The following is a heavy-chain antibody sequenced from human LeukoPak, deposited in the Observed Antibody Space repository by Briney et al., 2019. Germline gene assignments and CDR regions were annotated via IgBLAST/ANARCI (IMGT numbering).Heavy chain of an antibody. D-gene: IGHD6-13*01. J-gene: IGHJ5*02. Sequence: SETLSLTCTVFGGSISSGSYYWSWIRQPAGKGLEWIGRIYTSGSTNYNPSLKSRVTISIDTSKTQFSLKLSSVTAADTAVYYCARVIAAAGMNCFDPWGQGTLVTVSS. CDR1: GGSISSGSYY. CDR2: IYTSGST. CDR3: ARVIAAAGMNCFDP. V-gene: IGHV4-61*02.